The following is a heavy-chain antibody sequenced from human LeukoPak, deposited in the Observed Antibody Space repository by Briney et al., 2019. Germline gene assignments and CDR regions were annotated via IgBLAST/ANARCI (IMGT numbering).Heavy chain of an antibody. J-gene: IGHJ4*02. V-gene: IGHV5-51*01. CDR1: GYKFTYYW. CDR3: ARLLAAPYYINF. CDR2: IYPRDSDT. Sequence: GESLKISCKGSGYKFTYYWIAWVRQMPGQGLEWLGIIYPRDSDTRYSPSFQGQVSISVDTSIDTAYLQWSSVKASDTAMYYCARLLAAPYYINFWGQGTLVTVSS. D-gene: IGHD6-25*01.